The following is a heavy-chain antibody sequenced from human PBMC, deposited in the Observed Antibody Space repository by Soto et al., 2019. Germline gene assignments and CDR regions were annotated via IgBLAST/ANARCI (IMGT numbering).Heavy chain of an antibody. CDR2: ISGSGGST. CDR3: AKASCSGGSCYYFDY. V-gene: IGHV3-23*01. D-gene: IGHD2-15*01. J-gene: IGHJ4*02. CDR1: GFTFSSYA. Sequence: GGSLRLSCAASGFTFSSYAMSWVRQAPGKGLEWVSAISGSGGSTYYADSVKGRFTISRDNSKNTLYLQMNSLRAEDTVVYYCAKASCSGGSCYYFDYWGQGTLVTVSS.